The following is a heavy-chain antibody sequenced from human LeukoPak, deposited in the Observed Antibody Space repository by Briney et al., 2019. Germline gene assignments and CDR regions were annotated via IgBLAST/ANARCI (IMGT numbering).Heavy chain of an antibody. Sequence: GGSLRLSCTASGFSFSSYWMSWVRQAPGKGLEWVANIKQDEGEKYYVDSVKGRFTISRDNAKNSLYLQMNSLRAEDTAVYYCARPSGYCSSGSCFPFDCWGQRTLVTVSS. CDR1: GFSFSSYW. D-gene: IGHD2-15*01. CDR2: IKQDEGEK. J-gene: IGHJ4*02. V-gene: IGHV3-7*01. CDR3: ARPSGYCSSGSCFPFDC.